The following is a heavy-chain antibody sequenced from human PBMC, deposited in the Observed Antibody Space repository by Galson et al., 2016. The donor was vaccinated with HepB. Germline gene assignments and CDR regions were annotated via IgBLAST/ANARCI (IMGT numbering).Heavy chain of an antibody. J-gene: IGHJ6*02. Sequence: SVKVSCKASGYIFTTHSLNWVRQAPGQGLEWMGWINPYNGNTNYAQKFQDRVTMTTDTSTSTAYMELRSLRAADTAIYYCAKRSGSHGMDAWGQGTTVTVSS. CDR1: GYIFTTHS. CDR2: INPYNGNT. V-gene: IGHV1-18*01. CDR3: AKRSGSHGMDA.